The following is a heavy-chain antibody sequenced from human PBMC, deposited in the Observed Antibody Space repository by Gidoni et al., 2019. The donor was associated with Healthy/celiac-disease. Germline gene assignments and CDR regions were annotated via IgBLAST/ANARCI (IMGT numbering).Heavy chain of an antibody. J-gene: IGHJ5*02. CDR1: VYSLSTRGMC. CDR2: IAWDDDK. CDR3: ARTYYGDYGGGWWFDP. V-gene: IGHV2-70*15. Sequence: QVTLRESVPALVKPTQTLTLTCTFSVYSLSTRGMCVSWIRQPPGKALEWLARIAWDDDKYYRTSLKTRLTISKDTSKNQVVRTMTNMDPVDTATYYCARTYYGDYGGGWWFDPWGQGTLVTVSS. D-gene: IGHD4-17*01.